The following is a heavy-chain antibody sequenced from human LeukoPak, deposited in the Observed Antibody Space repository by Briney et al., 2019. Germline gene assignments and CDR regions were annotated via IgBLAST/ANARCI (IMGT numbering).Heavy chain of an antibody. CDR2: ISSSGST. J-gene: IGHJ3*02. D-gene: IGHD1-26*01. V-gene: IGHV4-61*02. Sequence: PSETLSLTCTVSGDSISSGDYYWSWIRQPAGKGLEWIGRISSSGSTNYNPSLKSRVTISVDTSKNQFSLKLSSVTAADTAVYYCARREGPRYSGSYRPGRGAFDIWGQGTMVTVSS. CDR1: GDSISSGDYY. CDR3: ARREGPRYSGSYRPGRGAFDI.